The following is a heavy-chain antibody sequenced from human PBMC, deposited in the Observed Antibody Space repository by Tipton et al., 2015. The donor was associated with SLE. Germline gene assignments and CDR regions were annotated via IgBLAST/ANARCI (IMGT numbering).Heavy chain of an antibody. CDR1: GYTLTSYG. Sequence: QLVQSGAEGKKPGASEKVSCKASGYTLTSYGISWVRQAPGQGLEWTGWISAYNGNTNYAQKRQGRVTMTTDTSTSTAYMEQRSLRYDDTAVHYCAGGLYFDCSCTSCYRAYPFDILGQGKLVTV. V-gene: IGHV1-18*01. J-gene: IGHJ3*02. CDR2: ISAYNGNT. CDR3: AGGLYFDCSCTSCYRAYPFDI. D-gene: IGHD2-2*02.